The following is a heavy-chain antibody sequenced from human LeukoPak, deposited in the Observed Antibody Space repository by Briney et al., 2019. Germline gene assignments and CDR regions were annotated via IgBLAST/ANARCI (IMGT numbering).Heavy chain of an antibody. Sequence: GGSLRLSCAASGFTLSSYSMNWVRQAPGKGLEWVSSISSSSSYIYYADSVKGRFTISRDNAKNSLYLQMNSLRAEDTAVYYCARGAYDSSGQFDYWGQGTLVTVSS. D-gene: IGHD3-22*01. CDR1: GFTLSSYS. CDR3: ARGAYDSSGQFDY. J-gene: IGHJ4*02. V-gene: IGHV3-21*01. CDR2: ISSSSSYI.